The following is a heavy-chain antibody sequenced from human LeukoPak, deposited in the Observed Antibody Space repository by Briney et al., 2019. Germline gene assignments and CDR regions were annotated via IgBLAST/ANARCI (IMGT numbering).Heavy chain of an antibody. CDR3: AGGESSTRIDYYYYGMDV. CDR1: GGTFSSYA. D-gene: IGHD2-2*01. CDR2: IIPIFGTA. J-gene: IGHJ6*04. V-gene: IGHV1-69*13. Sequence: SVKVSCKASGGTFSSYAISWVRQAPGQGLEWMGGIIPIFGTANYAQKFQGRVTITADESTSTAYMELSSLRSEDTAVYYCAGGESSTRIDYYYYGMDVWGKGTTVTVSS.